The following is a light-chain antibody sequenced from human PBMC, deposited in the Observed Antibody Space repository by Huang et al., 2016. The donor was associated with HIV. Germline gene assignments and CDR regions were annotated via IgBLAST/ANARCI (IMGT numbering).Light chain of an antibody. CDR2: AAS. CDR3: QQSYSIPPWT. Sequence: IQMTQSPSSLSASVGDRVTITCRAIQSISSYLNWYQQKPGTAPKLLIYAASSLQSGVPSRCSGSGSETDVTLTISSLQPEDGVTYYCQQSYSIPPWTCGQGTKVEIK. J-gene: IGKJ1*01. CDR1: QSISSY. V-gene: IGKV1-39*01.